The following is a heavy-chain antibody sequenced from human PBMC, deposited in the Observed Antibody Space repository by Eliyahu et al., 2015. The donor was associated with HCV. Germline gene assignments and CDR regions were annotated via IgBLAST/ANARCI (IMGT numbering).Heavy chain of an antibody. D-gene: IGHD2-21*02. J-gene: IGHJ3*02. CDR3: ARDSESTYCGGDCYSYAFDI. CDR2: INSDGTTT. V-gene: IGHV3-74*01. Sequence: EVQLVESGGALVQPGGSLXLSCXVXXFTFSNYWMHWVRQDPGKGLVWVSRINSDGTTTNYADSVEGRFTISRDNAKNRLNLQMISLRAEDTAVYYCARDSESTYCGGDCYSYAFDIWGHGTMVTVSS. CDR1: XFTFSNYW.